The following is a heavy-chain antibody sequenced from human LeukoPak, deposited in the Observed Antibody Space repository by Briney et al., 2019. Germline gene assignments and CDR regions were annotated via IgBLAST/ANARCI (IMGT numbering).Heavy chain of an antibody. D-gene: IGHD6-19*01. Sequence: PGGSLRLSCAASGFTFSSYGMHWVRQAPGKGLEWVAVISYDGSNKYYADFVKGRFTISRDNSKNTLYLQMNSLRAEDTAVYYCAKALSSGFDYWGQGTLVTVSS. CDR3: AKALSSGFDY. CDR2: ISYDGSNK. J-gene: IGHJ4*02. V-gene: IGHV3-30*18. CDR1: GFTFSSYG.